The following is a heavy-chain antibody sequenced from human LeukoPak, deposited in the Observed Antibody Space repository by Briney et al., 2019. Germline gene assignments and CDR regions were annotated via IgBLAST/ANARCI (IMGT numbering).Heavy chain of an antibody. CDR2: INPSGGST. CDR3: ATSFRAVNWFDP. V-gene: IGHV1-46*01. CDR1: GYTFTRYY. J-gene: IGHJ5*02. Sequence: GASVKVSCKASGYTFTRYYMNWVRQAPGQGLEWMGIINPSGGSTNYAQTFQGRVTMTRDTSTSTIYMEVSSLRSEDTAVYYCATSFRAVNWFDPWGQGTLVTVSS. D-gene: IGHD3-10*01.